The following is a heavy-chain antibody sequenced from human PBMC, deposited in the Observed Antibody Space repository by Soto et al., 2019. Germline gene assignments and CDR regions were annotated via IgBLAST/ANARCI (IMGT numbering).Heavy chain of an antibody. CDR2: IYSSGPT. Sequence: GGSLRLSCAASGFTVSSYYMDWVRLVPEKGLEWVSVIYSSGPTFYADSVRGRFTISRDNSKNTLYLQMNSLRVEDTAVYYCARAFGGSYDYWGQGTLVTVSS. D-gene: IGHD2-15*01. CDR3: ARAFGGSYDY. CDR1: GFTVSSYY. V-gene: IGHV3-53*01. J-gene: IGHJ4*02.